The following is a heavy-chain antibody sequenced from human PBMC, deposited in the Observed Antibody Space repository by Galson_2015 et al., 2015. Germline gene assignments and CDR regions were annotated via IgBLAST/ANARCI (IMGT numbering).Heavy chain of an antibody. Sequence: SLRLSCAASGFTFSSYGMHWVRQAPGKGLEWVAVISYDGSNKYYADSVKGRFTISRDNSKNTLYLQMNSLRAEDTAVYYCAKDDFWSEPGPPVDVWGKGTTVTVSS. J-gene: IGHJ6*04. D-gene: IGHD3-3*01. CDR2: ISYDGSNK. CDR3: AKDDFWSEPGPPVDV. V-gene: IGHV3-30*18. CDR1: GFTFSSYG.